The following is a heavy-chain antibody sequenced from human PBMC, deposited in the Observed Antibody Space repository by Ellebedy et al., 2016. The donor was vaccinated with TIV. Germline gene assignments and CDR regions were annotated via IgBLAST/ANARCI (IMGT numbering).Heavy chain of an antibody. Sequence: AASVKVSCKASGYTFTSDLIHWVRQAPGQGLEWMGIINPSGGGTGYAQKFQVRVTMTRETSASTVYMELSSLRSEDTAVYYCAREGGVYYFDYWGQGTLVTVSS. V-gene: IGHV1-46*01. D-gene: IGHD1-26*01. CDR3: AREGGVYYFDY. J-gene: IGHJ4*02. CDR2: INPSGGGT. CDR1: GYTFTSDL.